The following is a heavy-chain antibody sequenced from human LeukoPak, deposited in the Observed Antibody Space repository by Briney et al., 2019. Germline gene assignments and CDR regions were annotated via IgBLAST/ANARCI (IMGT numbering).Heavy chain of an antibody. V-gene: IGHV3-23*01. CDR2: ISGSGGST. J-gene: IGHJ4*02. CDR3: AKDEYYDSSGCYDY. Sequence: GGSLRLSCAASGFTFSSYAMSWVRQAPGKGLEWVSAISGSGGSTYYADSVKGRFTISRDNSKNTLYLQMNSLRAEDMAVYYCAKDEYYDSSGCYDYWGQGTLVTVSS. D-gene: IGHD3-22*01. CDR1: GFTFSSYA.